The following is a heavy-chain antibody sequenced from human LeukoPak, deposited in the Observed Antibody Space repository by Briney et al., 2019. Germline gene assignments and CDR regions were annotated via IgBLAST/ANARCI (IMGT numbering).Heavy chain of an antibody. CDR1: GYTFTSYD. CDR3: ARGAPDSKWGYFDL. J-gene: IGHJ2*01. D-gene: IGHD1-26*01. Sequence: ASVKVSCKASGYTFTSYDINWVRQATGQGLEWMGWMNPNSGNTGYAQKFQGRVTMTRNTSISTAYMELSSLRSEDTAVYYCARGAPDSKWGYFDLWGRGTLATVSS. V-gene: IGHV1-8*01. CDR2: MNPNSGNT.